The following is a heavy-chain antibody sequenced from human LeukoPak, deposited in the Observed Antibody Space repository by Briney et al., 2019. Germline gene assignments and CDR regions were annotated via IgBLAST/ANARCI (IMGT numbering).Heavy chain of an antibody. Sequence: GGSLRLSCAASGFAFASYEMNWVRRAPGKGLEWVSFLSGDGRAIHYADSVKGRFTISTDNTKNSLYLQMSSLRAEDTAIYYCSTSLSGWYGPSVLHWGQRILLTVSS. J-gene: IGHJ4*02. CDR3: STSLSGWYGPSVLH. D-gene: IGHD6-19*01. CDR1: GFAFASYE. V-gene: IGHV3-48*03. CDR2: LSGDGRAI.